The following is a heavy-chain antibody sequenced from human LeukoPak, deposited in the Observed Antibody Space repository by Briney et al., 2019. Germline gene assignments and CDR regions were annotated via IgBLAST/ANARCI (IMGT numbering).Heavy chain of an antibody. J-gene: IGHJ3*02. V-gene: IGHV3-48*03. CDR1: GFTFSSYE. Sequence: GGSLRLSCAASGFTFSSYEMNWVRQVPGKGLEWVSYISSSGSTIYYADSVKGRFTISRDNAKNSLYLQMNSLRAEDTAVYYCARDRGSSGWYEDAFDIWGQGTMVTVSS. CDR3: ARDRGSSGWYEDAFDI. CDR2: ISSSGSTI. D-gene: IGHD6-19*01.